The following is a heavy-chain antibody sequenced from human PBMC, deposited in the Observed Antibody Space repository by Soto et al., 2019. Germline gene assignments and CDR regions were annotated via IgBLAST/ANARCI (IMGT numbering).Heavy chain of an antibody. CDR3: ARVYDILTGYYP. Sequence: GASVKVSCKASGYTLTSYAMHWVRQAPGQRLEWMGWINAGNGNTKYSQKFQGRVTITRDTSASTAYMELSSLRSEDTAVYYCARVYDILTGYYPWGQGTLVTVSS. CDR1: GYTLTSYA. V-gene: IGHV1-3*01. J-gene: IGHJ5*02. CDR2: INAGNGNT. D-gene: IGHD3-9*01.